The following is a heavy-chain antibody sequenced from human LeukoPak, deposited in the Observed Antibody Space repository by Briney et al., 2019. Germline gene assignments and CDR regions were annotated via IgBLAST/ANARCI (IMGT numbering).Heavy chain of an antibody. Sequence: ASVKVSCKASGNTFSSYYMHWVRQAPGQGLEWMGIINPSGGLTFYAQRFEGRVTVTRDTSTSTVHMELSSLRSEDTAVFYCATPYAATLVRGVIIPPFDFWGQGTLVTVSS. V-gene: IGHV1-46*01. D-gene: IGHD3-10*01. CDR1: GNTFSSYY. CDR2: INPSGGLT. CDR3: ATPYAATLVRGVIIPPFDF. J-gene: IGHJ4*02.